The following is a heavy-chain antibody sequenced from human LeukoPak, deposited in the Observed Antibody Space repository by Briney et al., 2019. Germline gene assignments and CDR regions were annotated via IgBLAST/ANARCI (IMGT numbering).Heavy chain of an antibody. Sequence: QSGGSLRVSCAASGFTFSSYWMSWVRRAPGKGLEWVANINQDESQKYFVDSVKGRFTISRDNAKNSVYLQMNSLRAEDTAVYYCARQPFDFWGQGTLVTVSS. CDR1: GFTFSSYW. CDR2: INQDESQK. CDR3: ARQPFDF. J-gene: IGHJ4*02. V-gene: IGHV3-7*01.